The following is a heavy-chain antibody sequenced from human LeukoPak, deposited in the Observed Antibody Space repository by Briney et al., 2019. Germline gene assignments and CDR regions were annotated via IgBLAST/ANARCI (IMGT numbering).Heavy chain of an antibody. J-gene: IGHJ4*02. CDR1: GYTFTSNY. V-gene: IGHV1-46*01. CDR2: IYPRDGST. CDR3: ARDQEGFDY. Sequence: ASVKVSCRASGYTFTSNYIHWVRQAPGQGLEWMGMIYPRDGSTSYAQKFQGRVTVTRDTSTSTVHMELSGLRSEDTAVYYCARDQEGFDYWGQGTLVTVSP.